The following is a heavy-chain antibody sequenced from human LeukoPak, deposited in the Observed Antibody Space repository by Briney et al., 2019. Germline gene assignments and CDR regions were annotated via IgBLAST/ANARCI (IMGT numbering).Heavy chain of an antibody. CDR2: MNPNSGNT. V-gene: IGHV1-8*02. J-gene: IGHJ6*03. CDR3: ARALQLAGYLDV. D-gene: IGHD5-18*01. CDR1: RYTFTSYD. Sequence: ASVKVSCKASRYTFTSYDINWVRQATGQGLEWMGWMNPNSGNTGYAQKFQGRVTITRNTSTRTAYMELSSLRSEDTAVYYCARALQLAGYLDVWGKGTTVTVSS.